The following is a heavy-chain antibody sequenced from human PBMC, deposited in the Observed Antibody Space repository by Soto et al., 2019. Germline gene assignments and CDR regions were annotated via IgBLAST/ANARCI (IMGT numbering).Heavy chain of an antibody. D-gene: IGHD2-15*01. V-gene: IGHV1-3*01. Sequence: QVQLVQSGAEVKKPGASVKISCKASGYTFSRYAIHWVRQDPGQRLEWMGWINPGSGDIHCSQKFQGRVTISRDTSASTEYMELRSLRSEDTAVYYCARDAAGTYNWLDPWGQGTLVTVSS. J-gene: IGHJ5*02. CDR1: GYTFSRYA. CDR2: INPGSGDI. CDR3: ARDAAGTYNWLDP.